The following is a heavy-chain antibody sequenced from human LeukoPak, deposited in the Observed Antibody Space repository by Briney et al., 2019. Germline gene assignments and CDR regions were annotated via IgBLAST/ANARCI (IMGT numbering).Heavy chain of an antibody. D-gene: IGHD3-22*01. V-gene: IGHV3-30-3*01. CDR2: ISYDGTKQ. J-gene: IGHJ4*02. Sequence: PGRSLRLSCEGSGFTFSINAMHWVRQAPGKGLEWLAVISYDGTKQYFADSVKGRFTISRDNVKNSLYLEMNSLRVEDSAVYYCARDHYFDISGYLDYWGQGTPVIVSS. CDR3: ARDHYFDISGYLDY. CDR1: GFTFSINA.